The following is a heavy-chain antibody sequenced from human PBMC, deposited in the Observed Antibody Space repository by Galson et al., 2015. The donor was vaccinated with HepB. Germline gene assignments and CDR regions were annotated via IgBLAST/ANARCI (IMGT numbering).Heavy chain of an antibody. D-gene: IGHD3-22*01. V-gene: IGHV4-39*01. J-gene: IGHJ6*02. CDR3: ARGPYDDNRYYQYGMDV. CDR1: GGPVAGSSYY. CDR2: IHYSGKT. Sequence: ETLSLTCTVSGGPVAGSSYYWGWIRQPPGKGLEWIGSIHYSGKTYYNSSLKSRVTLSIETSRKQLSLSLRSVTAADTAVYYCARGPYDDNRYYQYGMDVWGQGTPVTVSS.